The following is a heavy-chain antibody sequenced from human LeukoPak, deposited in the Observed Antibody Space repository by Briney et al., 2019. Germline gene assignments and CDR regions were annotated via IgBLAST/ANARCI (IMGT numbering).Heavy chain of an antibody. Sequence: PGGSLRLSCAASGFSFSVFWMHWVRQAPGKGPVWVSRIKTDGSITNYADSVKGRFTISRDNAKNTLYLQMNSLRAEDTAVYYCARRFGAARDDYMDVWGKGTTVTVSS. CDR3: ARRFGAARDDYMDV. V-gene: IGHV3-74*01. D-gene: IGHD3-16*01. J-gene: IGHJ6*03. CDR2: IKTDGSIT. CDR1: GFSFSVFW.